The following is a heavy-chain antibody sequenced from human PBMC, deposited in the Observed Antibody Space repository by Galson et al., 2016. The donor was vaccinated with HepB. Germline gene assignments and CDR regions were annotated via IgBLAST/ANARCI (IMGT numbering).Heavy chain of an antibody. D-gene: IGHD6-13*01. J-gene: IGHJ4*02. Sequence: SCKASGDTFTNYGISWVRQSPEQGLEWMGGIIPIYGTTKHAQRFQGRVTISADEPTTTAYMELNSLTSEDNAMYYCVRVRSRWGRLGPIDYWGQGILVTVSS. V-gene: IGHV1-69*01. CDR3: VRVRSRWGRLGPIDY. CDR1: GDTFTNYG. CDR2: IIPIYGTT.